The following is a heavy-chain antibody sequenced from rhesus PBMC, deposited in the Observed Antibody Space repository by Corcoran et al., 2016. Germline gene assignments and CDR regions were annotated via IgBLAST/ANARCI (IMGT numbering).Heavy chain of an antibody. J-gene: IGHJ4*01. CDR3: TRDGRGTVTTVY. D-gene: IGHD4-23*01. V-gene: IGHV3S16*01. CDR2: ISSASSYI. Sequence: EVQLVESGGGLVQPGGSLRLSCAASGFTFRDYYMSWVLQAPGKGLEWVSSISSASSYIYYADSVKGRFTISRDNAKNSLSLQMNSLKTEDTAVYYCTRDGRGTVTTVYWGQGVLVTVSS. CDR1: GFTFRDYY.